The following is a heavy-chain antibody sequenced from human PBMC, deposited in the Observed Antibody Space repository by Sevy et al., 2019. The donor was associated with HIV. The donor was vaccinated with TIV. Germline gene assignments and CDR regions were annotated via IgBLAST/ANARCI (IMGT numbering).Heavy chain of an antibody. J-gene: IGHJ6*03. CDR3: ARGSWAEEGTYYYGSGSYYEYYYYYYMDV. V-gene: IGHV1-2*04. D-gene: IGHD3-10*01. CDR2: INPNSGGT. Sequence: ASVKVSCKASGYTFTGYYMHWVRQAPGQGLEWMGWINPNSGGTNYAQKFQGWVTMTRDTSISTAYMELSRLRSDDTAVYYSARGSWAEEGTYYYGSGSYYEYYYYYYMDVWGKGTTVTVSS. CDR1: GYTFTGYY.